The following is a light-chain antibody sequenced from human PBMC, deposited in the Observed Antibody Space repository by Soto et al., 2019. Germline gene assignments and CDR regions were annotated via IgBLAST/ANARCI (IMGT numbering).Light chain of an antibody. V-gene: IGLV2-14*01. J-gene: IGLJ2*01. CDR2: EVS. CDR1: SRDGGGYKY. Sequence: QSVLTQPASVSGSPGQSITISCTGTSRDGGGYKYVSWYQQHPGKAPKLIIYEVSNRPSGVSNRFSGSKSGNTASRTISGLQAEDEADYYCTSYRGSSTLVFGGGTKLTFL. CDR3: TSYRGSSTLV.